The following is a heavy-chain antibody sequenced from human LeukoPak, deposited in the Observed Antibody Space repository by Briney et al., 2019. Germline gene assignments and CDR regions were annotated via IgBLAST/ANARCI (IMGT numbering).Heavy chain of an antibody. CDR1: GFTFDDYA. Sequence: PGGSLRLSCAASGFTFDDYAMHWVRQAPGKGLEWVSLISGDGGSTYYADSVKGRFTISRDNSKNSLYLQMNSLRTEDTALYYCAKAFYYGSGSYYPLYGMDVWGQGTTVTVPS. J-gene: IGHJ6*02. CDR2: ISGDGGST. CDR3: AKAFYYGSGSYYPLYGMDV. V-gene: IGHV3-43*02. D-gene: IGHD3-10*01.